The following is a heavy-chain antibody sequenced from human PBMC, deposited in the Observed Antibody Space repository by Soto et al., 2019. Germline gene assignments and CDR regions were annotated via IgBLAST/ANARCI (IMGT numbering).Heavy chain of an antibody. CDR3: ARDRDTSGWYRSNY. D-gene: IGHD6-19*01. V-gene: IGHV1-18*01. Sequence: QVQLVQSGGEVKQPGASVKVSCKTSGYTFSNYGISWVRQAHGQGLEWVGWISGYNGNTKHAQNVQGRVTLTTDTSTSTAYMELRSLTSDDTAVYYCARDRDTSGWYRSNYWGQGTLVSVSS. CDR2: ISGYNGNT. J-gene: IGHJ4*02. CDR1: GYTFSNYG.